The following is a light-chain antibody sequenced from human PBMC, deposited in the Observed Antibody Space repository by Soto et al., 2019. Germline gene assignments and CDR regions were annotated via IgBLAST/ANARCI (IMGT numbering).Light chain of an antibody. V-gene: IGKV3-15*01. Sequence: VMTQPPATLPLSPGERLTLSCRASQTINNNVAWYQLKDGQVPRLLIYGASTRAADVPARFSGGGSGTEFTLTISSLHPDDFATYYCQQYNSYSPTFGQGTKVDI. J-gene: IGKJ1*01. CDR2: GAS. CDR3: QQYNSYSPT. CDR1: QTINNN.